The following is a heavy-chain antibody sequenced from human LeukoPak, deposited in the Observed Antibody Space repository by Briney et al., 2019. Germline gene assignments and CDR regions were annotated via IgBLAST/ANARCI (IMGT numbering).Heavy chain of an antibody. CDR3: AKDFATGYSSGWYVY. D-gene: IGHD6-19*01. CDR1: GFTFSSYV. CDR2: IDGSGVGT. Sequence: GGSLRLSCAASGFTFSSYVMRWVRQAPGKGLEWVSTIDGSGVGTYYADSVKGRFTISRDSSKSTLYLQMNSLRAEDTAVYYCAKDFATGYSSGWYVYWGQGTLVTVSS. J-gene: IGHJ4*02. V-gene: IGHV3-23*01.